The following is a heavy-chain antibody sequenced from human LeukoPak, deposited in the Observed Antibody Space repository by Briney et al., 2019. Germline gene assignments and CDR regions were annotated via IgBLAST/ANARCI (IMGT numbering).Heavy chain of an antibody. D-gene: IGHD3-22*01. CDR2: ISGTTSTI. J-gene: IGHJ4*02. Sequence: PGGSLRLSCAASGFTFRSSAMSWVRQAPGKGLEWVSYISGTTSTIYYADSVKGRFTISRDNAKNSLYLQMNRLRPEDTAVYYCARQHYYDSSGLLGFDYWGQGTLVTVSS. CDR1: GFTFRSSA. CDR3: ARQHYYDSSGLLGFDY. V-gene: IGHV3-48*04.